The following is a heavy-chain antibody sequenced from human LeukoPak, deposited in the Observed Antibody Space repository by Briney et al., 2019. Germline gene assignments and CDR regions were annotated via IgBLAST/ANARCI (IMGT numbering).Heavy chain of an antibody. J-gene: IGHJ2*01. V-gene: IGHV4-34*01. Sequence: PSETLSLTCAVYGGSFSGYYWSWIRQPPGKGLEWIGEINHSGSTNYNPSLKSRVTISVDTSKNQFSLKLSSVTAADTAVYYCARVQYYYDSSGLRLVWYFDLWGRGTLVTVSS. CDR2: INHSGST. D-gene: IGHD3-22*01. CDR1: GGSFSGYY. CDR3: ARVQYYYDSSGLRLVWYFDL.